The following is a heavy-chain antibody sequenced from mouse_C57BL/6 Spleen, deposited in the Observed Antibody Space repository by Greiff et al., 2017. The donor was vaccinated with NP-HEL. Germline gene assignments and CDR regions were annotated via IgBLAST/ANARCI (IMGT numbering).Heavy chain of an antibody. CDR3: AKGTDLYAMDY. Sequence: QVQLQQSGAELARPGASVKLSCKASGYTFTSYGISWVKQRTGQGLEWIGEIYPRSGNTYYNEKFKGKATLTADKSSSSAYMELRSLTYEDSAVYFCAKGTDLYAMDYWGQGTSVTVSS. CDR2: IYPRSGNT. CDR1: GYTFTSYG. J-gene: IGHJ4*01. V-gene: IGHV1-81*01.